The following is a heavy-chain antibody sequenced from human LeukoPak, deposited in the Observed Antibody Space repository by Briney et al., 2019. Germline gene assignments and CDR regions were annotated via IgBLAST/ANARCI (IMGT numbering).Heavy chain of an antibody. CDR2: IDPKSGGT. CDR3: ATVRFLEWF. D-gene: IGHD3-3*01. CDR1: GYTFIAFY. Sequence: ASVNVSCKTSGYTFIAFYINWFRQAPGQGLEWMGWIDPKSGGTKYAQKFQGKVTMTSDTSITTAYMEMSGLKSNDTAVYYCATVRFLEWFWGQGTLVTVSS. V-gene: IGHV1-2*02. J-gene: IGHJ4*02.